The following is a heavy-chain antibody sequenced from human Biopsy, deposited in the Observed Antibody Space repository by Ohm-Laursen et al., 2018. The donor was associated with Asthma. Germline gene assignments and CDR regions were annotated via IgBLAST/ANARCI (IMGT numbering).Heavy chain of an antibody. CDR2: ISVYNGNT. CDR3: ARAVDYSHYYGIDV. J-gene: IGHJ6*02. Sequence: ASVKVSCKTSGYTFNCAGITWVRQAPGQGLEWMEWISVYNGNTKVAQKLQDRVTMITDTSTSTAYMELRSLRSDDTAVYFCARAVDYSHYYGIDVWGQGTTVTVS. CDR1: GYTFNCAG. V-gene: IGHV1-18*01. D-gene: IGHD3-10*01.